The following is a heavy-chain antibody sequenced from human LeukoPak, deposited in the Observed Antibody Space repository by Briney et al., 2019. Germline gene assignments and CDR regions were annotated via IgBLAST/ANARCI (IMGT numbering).Heavy chain of an antibody. J-gene: IGHJ3*02. CDR3: ARGYGDYGNDAFDI. D-gene: IGHD4-17*01. CDR2: MNPNSGNT. V-gene: IGHV1-8*01. Sequence: ASVKVSCKASGYTFTSYDINWVRQATGQGLEWMGWMNPNSGNTGYAQKFQGRVTMTRNTSISTAYMELSRLRSDDTAVYYCARGYGDYGNDAFDIWGQGTMVTVSS. CDR1: GYTFTSYD.